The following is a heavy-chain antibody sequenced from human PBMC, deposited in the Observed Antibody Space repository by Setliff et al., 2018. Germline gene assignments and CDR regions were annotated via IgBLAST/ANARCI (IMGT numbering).Heavy chain of an antibody. CDR2: ISGSGGST. CDR3: AKSHTGYYYDSSGYAVDY. D-gene: IGHD3-22*01. Sequence: GGSLRLSCTGSGFTFGDYSMSWVRQAPGKGLEWVSAISGSGGSTYYADSVKGRFTISRDNSKNTLYLQMNSLRAEDTAVYYCAKSHTGYYYDSSGYAVDYWGQGTLVTVSS. V-gene: IGHV3-23*01. J-gene: IGHJ4*02. CDR1: GFTFGDYS.